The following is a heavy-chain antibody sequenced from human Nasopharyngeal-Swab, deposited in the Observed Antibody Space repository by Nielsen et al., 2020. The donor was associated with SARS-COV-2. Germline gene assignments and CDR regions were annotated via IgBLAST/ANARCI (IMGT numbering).Heavy chain of an antibody. Sequence: GESLKISCAASGFTFSSYGMHWVRQAPGKGLEWVAVISYHGSNKYYADSVKGRFTISRDNSKNTLYLQMNSLRAEDTAVYYCAKSSGGSPRRAFDIWGQGTMVTVSS. CDR3: AKSSGGSPRRAFDI. D-gene: IGHD2-15*01. CDR1: GFTFSSYG. CDR2: ISYHGSNK. J-gene: IGHJ3*02. V-gene: IGHV3-30*18.